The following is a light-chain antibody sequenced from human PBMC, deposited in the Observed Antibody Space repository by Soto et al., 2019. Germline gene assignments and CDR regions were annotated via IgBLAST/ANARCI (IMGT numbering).Light chain of an antibody. CDR3: QQSYSTLT. CDR1: QSVTTY. CDR2: AAS. Sequence: DIQLTQSPSSLSASVGDRVTITCRASQSVTTYLNWYQQKPGKAPKLLISAASSLRDGVPSRFSGSGSGTDFTLTISSLQPEDFATYYCQQSYSTLTFGPGTKVDIK. V-gene: IGKV1-39*01. J-gene: IGKJ3*01.